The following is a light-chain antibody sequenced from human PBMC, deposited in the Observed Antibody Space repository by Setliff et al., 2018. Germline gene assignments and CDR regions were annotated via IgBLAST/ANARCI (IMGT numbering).Light chain of an antibody. Sequence: QSVLTQPASVSGSPGQSITISCTGTSSGVGSYNLVSWYQQHPDRAPKLILFEVTKRPSGISGRFSGSKSGNTASLTISGLQAEDEAHYFCCSYAGSNNPYIFGPGTKVTVL. CDR2: EVT. J-gene: IGLJ1*01. V-gene: IGLV2-23*02. CDR1: SSGVGSYNL. CDR3: CSYAGSNNPYI.